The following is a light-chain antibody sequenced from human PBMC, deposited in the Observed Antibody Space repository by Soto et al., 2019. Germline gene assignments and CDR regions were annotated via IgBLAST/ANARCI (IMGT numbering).Light chain of an antibody. J-gene: IGLJ2*01. V-gene: IGLV2-14*01. CDR1: NSDVANYDY. Sequence: QSGLTQPASVSGSPGQSITLSCTGANSDVANYDYVSWYRQYPGLAPQVIISEVTNRPSVISDRFSGSKSANTAYLTISGLQAEDEADYYCCSHTISGAPVFGGGTKVTVL. CDR2: EVT. CDR3: CSHTISGAPV.